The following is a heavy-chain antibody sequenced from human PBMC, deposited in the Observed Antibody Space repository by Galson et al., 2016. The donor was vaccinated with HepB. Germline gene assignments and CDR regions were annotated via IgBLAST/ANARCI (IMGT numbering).Heavy chain of an antibody. Sequence: CAISGDSVASNSGGWNWIRQSPSRGLEWPGRTYYRSKWYNDYAVSVKSRITINPDTSKNQFSLQLSSVTAADTAVYYFARDNGRLGVLSLLDYWGQGTLVTVSS. V-gene: IGHV6-1*01. J-gene: IGHJ4*02. CDR1: GDSVASNSGG. D-gene: IGHD3-16*02. CDR3: ARDNGRLGVLSLLDY. CDR2: TYYRSKWYN.